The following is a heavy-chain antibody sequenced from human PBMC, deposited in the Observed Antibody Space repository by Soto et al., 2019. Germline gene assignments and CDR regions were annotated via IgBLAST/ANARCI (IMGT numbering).Heavy chain of an antibody. V-gene: IGHV3-33*01. Sequence: QVQLVESGGGVVQPGRSLRLSCAASGFSFSSYGMHWVRQAPGKGLEWVAVIWYDGSNVYYADSVKGRFSISRDNSKNTLFLQMSRLKVEDTALYYCATGQTAMANCFDYCGQGTLVTVSP. D-gene: IGHD5-18*01. CDR1: GFSFSSYG. CDR2: IWYDGSNV. J-gene: IGHJ4*02. CDR3: ATGQTAMANCFDY.